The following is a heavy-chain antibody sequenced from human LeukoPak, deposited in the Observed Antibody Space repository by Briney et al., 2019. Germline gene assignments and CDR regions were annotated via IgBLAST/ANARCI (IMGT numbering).Heavy chain of an antibody. CDR1: LYTLTDYY. CDR3: ARDYDGYDDYRKWDY. CDR2: IYLKSGST. V-gene: IGHV1-2*02. Sequence: GSVKVSCEVSLYTLTDYYMHWVRPAPGRGGEWMAWIYLKSGSTRCAQKFEGRVTMTRVTSTSTAFMEVSRLRCDDTAVYYCARDYDGYDDYRKWDYWGQGTLVTVSS. D-gene: IGHD4-17*01. J-gene: IGHJ4*02.